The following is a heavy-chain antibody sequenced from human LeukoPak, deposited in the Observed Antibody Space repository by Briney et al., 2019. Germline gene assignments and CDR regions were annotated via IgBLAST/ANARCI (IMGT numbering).Heavy chain of an antibody. CDR2: IWYDGSNK. Sequence: PGGSLRLSRAASGFTFSSYGMHWVRQAPGKGLEWVAVIWYDGSNKYYADSVKGRFTISRDNSKNTLYLQMNSLRAEDTAVYYCARATTDIYSSSWDLFDYWGQGTLVTVSS. D-gene: IGHD6-13*01. CDR1: GFTFSSYG. CDR3: ARATTDIYSSSWDLFDY. V-gene: IGHV3-33*01. J-gene: IGHJ4*02.